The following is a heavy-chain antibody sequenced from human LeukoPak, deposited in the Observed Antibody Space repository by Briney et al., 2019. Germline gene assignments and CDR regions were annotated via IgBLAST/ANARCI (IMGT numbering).Heavy chain of an antibody. D-gene: IGHD5-18*01. CDR2: ISSSSSYI. CDR1: GFPFSSYS. V-gene: IGHV3-21*01. CDR3: ARDLISPRVYGYEFDY. J-gene: IGHJ4*02. Sequence: GGSLRLSCAASGFPFSSYSMNWVRQAPGKGLEWVSSISSSSSYIYYADSVKGRFTISRDNAKNSLYLQMNSLRAEDTAVYYCARDLISPRVYGYEFDYWGQGTLVTVSS.